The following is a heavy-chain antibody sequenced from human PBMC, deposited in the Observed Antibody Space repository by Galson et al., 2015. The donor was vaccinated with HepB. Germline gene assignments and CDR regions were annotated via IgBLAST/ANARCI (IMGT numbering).Heavy chain of an antibody. CDR1: GFPFSNYY. Sequence: SLRLSCAASGFPFSNYYMNWVRQAPGKGLEWVANIKQDGSEKYYVDSVKGRFTISRDNAKNSLYLQMNSLRAEDTAVYYCARLKGASHYYDSSGYFATWGQGTLVTVSS. CDR2: IKQDGSEK. V-gene: IGHV3-7*01. J-gene: IGHJ5*02. CDR3: ARLKGASHYYDSSGYFAT. D-gene: IGHD3-22*01.